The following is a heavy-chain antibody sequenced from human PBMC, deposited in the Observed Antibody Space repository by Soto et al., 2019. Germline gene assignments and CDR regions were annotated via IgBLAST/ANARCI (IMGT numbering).Heavy chain of an antibody. V-gene: IGHV3-33*01. J-gene: IGHJ3*02. CDR3: ARGDCGGDCYSGDDAFDI. D-gene: IGHD2-21*02. Sequence: QVQLVESGGGVVQPGRSLRLSCAASGFTFSSYGMHWVRQAPGKGLEWVAVIWYDGSNKYYADSVKGRFTISRDNSKNTLYLQMNSLRAEDTAVYYCARGDCGGDCYSGDDAFDIWGQGTMVTVSS. CDR2: IWYDGSNK. CDR1: GFTFSSYG.